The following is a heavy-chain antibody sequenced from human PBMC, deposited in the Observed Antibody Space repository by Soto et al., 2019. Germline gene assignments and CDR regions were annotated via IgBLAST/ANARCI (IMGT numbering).Heavy chain of an antibody. V-gene: IGHV1-2*04. D-gene: IGHD2-15*01. Sequence: GESLKISCKASGYTFTGYYMHWVRQAPGQGLEWMGWINPNSGGTNYAQKFQGWVTMTRDTSISTAYMELSRLRSDDTAVYYCARGLSEATVVAYYFDYWGQGTLVTVSS. J-gene: IGHJ4*02. CDR2: INPNSGGT. CDR3: ARGLSEATVVAYYFDY. CDR1: GYTFTGYY.